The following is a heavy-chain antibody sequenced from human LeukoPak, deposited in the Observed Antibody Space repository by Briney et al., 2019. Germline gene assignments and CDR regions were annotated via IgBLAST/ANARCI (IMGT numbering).Heavy chain of an antibody. CDR3: AGVSKGPSGRATLTSHPYDF. D-gene: IGHD1-26*01. Sequence: SETLSLSCTVYAGSISGDYWSCIRQPPGGGLEWIGYIYNTGKNNSNPSLRSRVTMAVDTSTNCLSLRLRSLTPADTAIYYCAGVSKGPSGRATLTSHPYDFWGQGILVTVSS. J-gene: IGHJ4*02. CDR1: AGSISGDY. V-gene: IGHV4-59*13. CDR2: IYNTGKN.